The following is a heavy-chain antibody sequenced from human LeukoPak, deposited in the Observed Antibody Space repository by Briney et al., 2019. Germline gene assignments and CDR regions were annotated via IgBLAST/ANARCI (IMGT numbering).Heavy chain of an antibody. CDR1: GGSFTSYY. V-gene: IGHV4-59*01. J-gene: IGHJ4*02. CDR3: ASYGGTSRAFDY. D-gene: IGHD1-26*01. Sequence: PSETLSLTCTVSGGSFTSYYGSWIRQPPGKGLEWIGYIYYTGSTYYNPSLKSRVTISIDTSKNQFSLELSSLTAADTAVYYCASYGGTSRAFDYWGQGTLVTVSS. CDR2: IYYTGST.